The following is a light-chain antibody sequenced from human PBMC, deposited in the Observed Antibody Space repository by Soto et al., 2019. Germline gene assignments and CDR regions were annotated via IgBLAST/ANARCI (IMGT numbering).Light chain of an antibody. CDR3: QQYGSSPPRYT. CDR2: GAS. J-gene: IGKJ2*01. V-gene: IGKV3-20*01. Sequence: VMTQSPATLSVSPGERATLSCWASETVATNLAWYQQKPGQAPRLLISGASTRAAGIPDRFSGSWSGTDFTLTISRLEPEDFAVYYCQQYGSSPPRYTFGQGTKVDIK. CDR1: ETVATN.